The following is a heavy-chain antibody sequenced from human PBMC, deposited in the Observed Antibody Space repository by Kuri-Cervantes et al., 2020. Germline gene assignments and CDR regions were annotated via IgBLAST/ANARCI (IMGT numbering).Heavy chain of an antibody. V-gene: IGHV3-15*01. CDR3: TSQYSSGFDY. J-gene: IGHJ4*02. D-gene: IGHD6-19*01. CDR1: GFTFSNAW. Sequence: GESLKISCVASGFTFSNAWMSWVRQAPGKGLEWVGRIKSKTNGATTDYAAPVKGRFTISRDDSKNTLYLQMNSLKTEDTAVYYCTSQYSSGFDYWGQGTLVTVSS. CDR2: IKSKTNGATT.